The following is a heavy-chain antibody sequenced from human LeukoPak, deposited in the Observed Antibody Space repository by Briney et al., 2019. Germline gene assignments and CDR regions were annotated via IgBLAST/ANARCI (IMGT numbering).Heavy chain of an antibody. CDR3: ARAVVLYYDGSGYSTRFDY. J-gene: IGHJ4*02. V-gene: IGHV4-59*01. CDR1: GVSISSYY. CDR2: IYYNGST. Sequence: MASETLSLTCTVSGVSISSYYWSWIRQPPGKGLEWIGYIYYNGSTNYTPSLKSRVTISLDTSKNQFSLKLRSVTAADTAMYYCARAVVLYYDGSGYSTRFDYWGQGTLVTVSS. D-gene: IGHD3-22*01.